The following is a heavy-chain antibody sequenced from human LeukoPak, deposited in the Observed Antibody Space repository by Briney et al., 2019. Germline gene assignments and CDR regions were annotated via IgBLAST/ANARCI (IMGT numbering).Heavy chain of an antibody. D-gene: IGHD5-18*01. CDR1: GGSISSGGYY. V-gene: IGHV4-39*01. Sequence: SQTLSLTCTVSGGSISSGGYYWSWIRQPPGKGLEWIGSIYYTGSTYYNPSLKSRVTISVDTSKNQFSLKLSSVTAADTAVYFCAGQGQHNYGYPFVDYWGQGTLVTVSS. J-gene: IGHJ4*02. CDR3: AGQGQHNYGYPFVDY. CDR2: IYYTGST.